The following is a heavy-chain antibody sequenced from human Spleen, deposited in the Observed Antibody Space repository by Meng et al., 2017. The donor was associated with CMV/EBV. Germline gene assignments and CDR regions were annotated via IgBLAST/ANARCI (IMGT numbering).Heavy chain of an antibody. Sequence: SETLSLTCTVSGGSISSYYWSWIRQPPGKGLEWIGYIYYSGSTNYNPSLKSRVTISVDTSKNQFSLKLSSVTAADTAVYYCARLGTALLPGDYFDYWGQGTLVTVSS. CDR3: ARLGTALLPGDYFDY. V-gene: IGHV4-59*01. CDR1: GGSISSYY. CDR2: IYYSGST. D-gene: IGHD2-15*01. J-gene: IGHJ4*02.